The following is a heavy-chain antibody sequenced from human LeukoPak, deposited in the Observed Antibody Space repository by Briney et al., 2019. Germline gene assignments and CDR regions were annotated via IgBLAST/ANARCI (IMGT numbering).Heavy chain of an antibody. CDR1: GFTFSSYA. J-gene: IGHJ6*02. CDR3: AKDPLYYYDSSGYYPSGSIMDV. V-gene: IGHV3-23*01. D-gene: IGHD3-22*01. CDR2: ISGSGGST. Sequence: GGSLRLSCAASGFTFSSYAMSWVRQAPGKGLEWVSAISGSGGSTYYADSVKGRFTISRDNSKNTLYLQMNSLRAEDTAVYYCAKDPLYYYDSSGYYPSGSIMDVWGQGTTVTVSS.